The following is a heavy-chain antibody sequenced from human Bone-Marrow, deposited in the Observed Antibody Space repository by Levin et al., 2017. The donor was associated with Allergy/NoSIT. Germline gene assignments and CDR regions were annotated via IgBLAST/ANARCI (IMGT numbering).Heavy chain of an antibody. CDR3: AKGGIRTRNFDY. CDR2: IDITGDSI. Sequence: GESLKISCAVSGFTFSNYAMTWVRQAPGKGLESVSTIDITGDSIYYADAVKGRFTISRDNSKNTLYLQMNSLRPEDTAIYYCAKGGIRTRNFDYWGPGTLVTVSS. J-gene: IGHJ4*02. CDR1: GFTFSNYA. V-gene: IGHV3-23*01. D-gene: IGHD3-16*01.